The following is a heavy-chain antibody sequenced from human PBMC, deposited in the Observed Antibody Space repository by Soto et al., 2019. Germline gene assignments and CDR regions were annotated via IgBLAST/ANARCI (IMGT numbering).Heavy chain of an antibody. CDR3: ARVGERWQYIDWFYYLDY. Sequence: SETLSLTCTVSGASIRSTDYYWSRIRQAPGKGLEWIGYIYYSGSTKYNPSLRSRVTMSVDTSKNQFSLKLTSVTAADTAVYYCARVGERWQYIDWFYYLDYWGQGTRVTVSS. CDR1: GASIRSTDYY. CDR2: IYYSGST. J-gene: IGHJ4*02. D-gene: IGHD3-9*01. V-gene: IGHV4-61*08.